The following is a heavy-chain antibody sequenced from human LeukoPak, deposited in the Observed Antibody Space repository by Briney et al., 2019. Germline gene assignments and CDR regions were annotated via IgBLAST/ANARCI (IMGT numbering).Heavy chain of an antibody. D-gene: IGHD3-3*01. CDR3: ARTAGVVTPDY. V-gene: IGHV3-7*01. Sequence: GGSLRLSCAASGFSFTTYWMSWVRQAPGKGLEWVANIKQDGTEKYYVDSVKGRFTISRDNAKNSLYLQMNSLRVEDTAVYYCARTAGVVTPDYWGQGTLVTVSS. J-gene: IGHJ4*02. CDR2: IKQDGTEK. CDR1: GFSFTTYW.